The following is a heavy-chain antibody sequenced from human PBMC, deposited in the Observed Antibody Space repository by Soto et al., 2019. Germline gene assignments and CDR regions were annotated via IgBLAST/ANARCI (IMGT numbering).Heavy chain of an antibody. CDR1: GFTLCQYY. V-gene: IGHV3-11*05. D-gene: IGHD1-7*01. J-gene: IGHJ6*02. Sequence: GGSLTLSRAACGFTLCQYYMSWVRKAPGKGLEWVSYISSSSSYTNYADSVKGRFTISRDNAKNSLYLQMNSLRAEDTAVYYCARGDVELYGMDVWGQGTTVTSP. CDR3: ARGDVELYGMDV. CDR2: ISSSSSYT.